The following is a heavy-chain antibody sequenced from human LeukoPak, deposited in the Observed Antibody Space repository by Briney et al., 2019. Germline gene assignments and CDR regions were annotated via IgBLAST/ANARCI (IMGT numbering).Heavy chain of an antibody. CDR3: ARTNGYWYLDL. D-gene: IGHD2-8*01. J-gene: IGHJ2*01. Sequence: SETLSLTCTVSGDSISSYYWSWIRQTAGKRLEGIGRVYISGTSKYNPSLQSRVTMSVDTSKNQFSLKLRSVTAAHTAVYYCARTNGYWYLDLSGRGTPVTVSS. V-gene: IGHV4-4*07. CDR2: VYISGTS. CDR1: GDSISSYY.